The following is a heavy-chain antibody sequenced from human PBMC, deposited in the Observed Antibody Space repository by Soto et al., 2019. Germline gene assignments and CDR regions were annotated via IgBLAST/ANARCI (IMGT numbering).Heavy chain of an antibody. CDR2: ISAYNGNT. V-gene: IGHV1-18*01. Sequence: WASVKVSCKASGYTFTSYGISWVRQAPGQGLEWMGWISAYNGNTNYAQKLQGRVTMTTDTSTSTAYMELRSLRSDDTAVYYCAREAHCSGGSCKIKTQYFDYWGQGTLVTVSS. J-gene: IGHJ4*02. CDR3: AREAHCSGGSCKIKTQYFDY. CDR1: GYTFTSYG. D-gene: IGHD2-15*01.